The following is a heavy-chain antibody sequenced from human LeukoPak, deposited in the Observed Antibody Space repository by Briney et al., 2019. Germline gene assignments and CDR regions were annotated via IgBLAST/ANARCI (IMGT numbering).Heavy chain of an antibody. CDR2: INPSGGST. D-gene: IGHD5-18*01. V-gene: IGHV1-46*01. Sequence: ASVTVSCKASGYTFTSYYMHWVRQAPGQGLEWMGIINPSGGSTSYAQKFQGRVTMTRDTSTSTVYMELSSLRSEDTAVYYCATSYMGGQLWSINWFDPWGQGTLVTVSS. J-gene: IGHJ5*02. CDR3: ATSYMGGQLWSINWFDP. CDR1: GYTFTSYY.